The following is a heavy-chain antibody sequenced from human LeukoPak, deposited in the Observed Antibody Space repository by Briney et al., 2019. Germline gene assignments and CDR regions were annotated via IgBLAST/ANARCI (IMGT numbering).Heavy chain of an antibody. CDR2: ICYSGST. V-gene: IGHV4-59*12. CDR1: GGSLSSNY. D-gene: IGHD3-10*01. J-gene: IGHJ6*03. CDR3: ARDLWFGELDYYYYYMDV. Sequence: SETLSLTCTVSGGSLSSNYWSWSRQPPGKGLEGGGYICYSGSTNYNPSLTSRVTMSVDTSKNQFSQKLSSVTAADTAVYYCARDLWFGELDYYYYYMDVWGKGTTVTISS.